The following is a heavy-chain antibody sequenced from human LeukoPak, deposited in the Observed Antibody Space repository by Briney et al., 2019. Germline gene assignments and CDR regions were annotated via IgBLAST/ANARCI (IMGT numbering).Heavy chain of an antibody. CDR3: AIQWVGAHWFDP. CDR1: GGSISSGSYY. CDR2: IYTSGST. Sequence: PSETLSLTCTVSGGSISSGSYYWSWIRQPAGKGLEWIGRIYTSGSTNYNPSLKSRVTISVDTSKNQFSLKLSSVTAADTAVYYCAIQWVGAHWFDPWGQGTLVTVSS. J-gene: IGHJ5*02. V-gene: IGHV4-61*02. D-gene: IGHD6-19*01.